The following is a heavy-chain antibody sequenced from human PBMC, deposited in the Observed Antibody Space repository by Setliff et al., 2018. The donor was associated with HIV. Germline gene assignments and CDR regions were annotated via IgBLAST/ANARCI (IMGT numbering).Heavy chain of an antibody. J-gene: IGHJ6*03. V-gene: IGHV5-51*01. CDR1: GYSFTSYW. CDR2: IYPGDSDT. CDR3: ARLTYYYDSSGYYSDNYYMDV. D-gene: IGHD3-22*01. Sequence: PGESLKISCKGSGYSFTSYWIGWVRQMPGKGLEWMGIIYPGDSDTRYSPSFQGQVTISADKSISTAYLQWSSLKASDTAMYYCARLTYYYDSSGYYSDNYYMDVWGKGTTVTVSS.